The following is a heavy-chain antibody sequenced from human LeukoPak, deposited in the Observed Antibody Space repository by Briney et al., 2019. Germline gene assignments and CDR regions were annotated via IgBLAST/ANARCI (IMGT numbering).Heavy chain of an antibody. J-gene: IGHJ3*02. CDR1: GVTFSSYA. CDR2: ISGSGGST. V-gene: IGHV3-23*01. Sequence: SGVTFSSYAMSXVRQAPGKGLEGVSAISGSGGSTYYADSVKGRFTISRDNSKNTLYLQMNSLRAEDTAVYYCAKEMDDYVWGRAKNAFDIWGQGTMVTVSS. D-gene: IGHD3-16*01. CDR3: AKEMDDYVWGRAKNAFDI.